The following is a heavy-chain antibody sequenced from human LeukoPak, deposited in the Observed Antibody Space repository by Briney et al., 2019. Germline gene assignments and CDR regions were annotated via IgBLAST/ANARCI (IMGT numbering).Heavy chain of an antibody. CDR2: IRYDGSNK. V-gene: IGHV3-30*02. Sequence: PGGSLRLSCAASGFTLSSYGMHWVRQAPGKGLEWVAFIRYDGSNKYYADSVKGRFTISRDNSKNTLYLQMNSLRAEDTAVYYCAKDPSLGIGYYFDYWGQGTLVTVSS. CDR3: AKDPSLGIGYYFDY. CDR1: GFTLSSYG. D-gene: IGHD7-27*01. J-gene: IGHJ4*02.